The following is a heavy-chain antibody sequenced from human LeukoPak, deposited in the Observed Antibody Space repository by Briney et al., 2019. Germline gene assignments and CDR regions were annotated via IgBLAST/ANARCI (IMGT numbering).Heavy chain of an antibody. Sequence: SETLSLTCAVSGYSITSYYWSWIRQPAGKGLEWIGRIYASGSTNYNPSLKSRVTMSIDTSKNHFSLNLSSVTAADTAVYYCARGGTYLSSTVDYWGQGTLVTVSS. D-gene: IGHD3-16*02. CDR1: GYSITSYY. CDR3: ARGGTYLSSTVDY. CDR2: IYASGST. V-gene: IGHV4-4*07. J-gene: IGHJ4*02.